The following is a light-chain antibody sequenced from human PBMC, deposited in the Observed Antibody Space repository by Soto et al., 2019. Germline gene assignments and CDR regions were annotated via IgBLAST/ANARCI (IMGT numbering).Light chain of an antibody. V-gene: IGKV3-20*01. Sequence: DIVLTQSPGTLSLSSGERATLSCRASKSVRSNHLAWYQPKPGQAPRXLIYGGSSRATGIPVRFSGSGSETDFTLTITRLEPEDFAVYYCQQYSSSRTFGQGTKVDIK. J-gene: IGKJ1*01. CDR3: QQYSSSRT. CDR2: GGS. CDR1: KSVRSNH.